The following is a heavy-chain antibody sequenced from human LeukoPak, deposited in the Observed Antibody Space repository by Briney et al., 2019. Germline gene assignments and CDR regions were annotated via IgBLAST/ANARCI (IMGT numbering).Heavy chain of an antibody. CDR3: VRDPDALDF. J-gene: IGHJ4*02. CDR2: IYSGGST. Sequence: EGSLRLSCAASGFTVSSNYMSWVRQAPGKGLEWVSVIYSGGSTYYADSVRGRFTISRDDAKNSLYLQMNSLRDDDSAVYYCVRDPDALDFWGQGTPVSVSS. V-gene: IGHV3-66*01. CDR1: GFTVSSNY.